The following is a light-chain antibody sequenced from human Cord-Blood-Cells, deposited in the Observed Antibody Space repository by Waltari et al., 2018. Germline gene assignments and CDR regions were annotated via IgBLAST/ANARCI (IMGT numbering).Light chain of an antibody. V-gene: IGKV1-5*01. CDR1: QSISSW. J-gene: IGKJ1*01. CDR2: DAS. CDR3: QQYNSYWT. Sequence: DIQMTQSPSTLSASVGDRVPITCRASQSISSWLAWYQQKPGNAPKLLIYDASSLESGVPSRFSGSGSGTEFTLTISSLQPDDFATYYCQQYNSYWTFGQGTKVEIK.